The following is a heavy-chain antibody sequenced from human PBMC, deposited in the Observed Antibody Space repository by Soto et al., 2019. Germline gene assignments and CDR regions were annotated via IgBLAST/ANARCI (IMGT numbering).Heavy chain of an antibody. V-gene: IGHV1-69*12. J-gene: IGHJ6*02. Sequence: QVQLVQSGAEVKKPGSSVKVSCKASGGTFSSYAISWVRQAPGLGLEWMGGIIPIFGTADYAQKFQGRVTITADESTSTATMELSSLRSEDTAVYYCATMKGGSQYYYYGLDVWGQGTTVTVSS. CDR3: ATMKGGSQYYYYGLDV. CDR2: IIPIFGTA. D-gene: IGHD3-10*01. CDR1: GGTFSSYA.